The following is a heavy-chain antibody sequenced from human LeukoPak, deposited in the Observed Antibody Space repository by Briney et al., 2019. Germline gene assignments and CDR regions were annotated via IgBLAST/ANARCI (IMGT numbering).Heavy chain of an antibody. J-gene: IGHJ6*02. CDR3: AKDLELYSGYDPYYYGMDV. Sequence: GGSLRLSCAASGFTFSSYWMSWVRQAPGKGLEWVAVISYDGSNKDYADSVKGRFTISRDNSKNTLFLQLNSLRAEDTAVYYCAKDLELYSGYDPYYYGMDVWGQGTTVTVSS. D-gene: IGHD5-12*01. V-gene: IGHV3-30*18. CDR2: ISYDGSNK. CDR1: GFTFSSYW.